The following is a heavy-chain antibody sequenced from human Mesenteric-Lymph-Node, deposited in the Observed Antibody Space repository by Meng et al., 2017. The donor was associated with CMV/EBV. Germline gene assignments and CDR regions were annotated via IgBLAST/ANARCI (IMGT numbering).Heavy chain of an antibody. D-gene: IGHD5-24*01. CDR3: ARVNGPSRWQFDY. Sequence: SETLSLTCAVYGGSFSGYYWSWIRQPPGKGLEWIGEINHSGSTNYNPSLKSRVTISVDTSKNQFSLKLSSVTDADTAVYYCARVNGPSRWQFDYWGQGTLVTVSS. V-gene: IGHV4-34*01. CDR1: GGSFSGYY. CDR2: INHSGST. J-gene: IGHJ4*02.